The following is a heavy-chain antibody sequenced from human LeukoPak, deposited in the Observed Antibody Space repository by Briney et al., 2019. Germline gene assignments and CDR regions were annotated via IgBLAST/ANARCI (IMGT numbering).Heavy chain of an antibody. CDR2: ISGSGAGT. Sequence: GGSLRLSCAASGFTFSTYAMSWVRQAPGKGLEWVSAISGSGAGTYYADSVKGRFTISRDNSKNTLYLQMNSPRAEDTAVYYCAKDLETWPGVVAATRYYDAFDIWGQGTMVTVFS. V-gene: IGHV3-23*01. CDR1: GFTFSTYA. D-gene: IGHD2-15*01. J-gene: IGHJ3*02. CDR3: AKDLETWPGVVAATRYYDAFDI.